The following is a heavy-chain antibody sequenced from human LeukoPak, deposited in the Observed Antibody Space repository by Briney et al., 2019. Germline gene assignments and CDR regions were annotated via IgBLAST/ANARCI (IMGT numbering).Heavy chain of an antibody. CDR1: GYTFTSYD. Sequence: ASVKVSCKASGYTFTSYDINWVRQATGQGLEWMGWMNPNSGNTGYAQKFRGRVTMTRNTSISTAYMELSSLRSEDTAVYYCARGSKWWYGMDVWGQGTTVTVSS. D-gene: IGHD2-15*01. J-gene: IGHJ6*02. CDR2: MNPNSGNT. V-gene: IGHV1-8*01. CDR3: ARGSKWWYGMDV.